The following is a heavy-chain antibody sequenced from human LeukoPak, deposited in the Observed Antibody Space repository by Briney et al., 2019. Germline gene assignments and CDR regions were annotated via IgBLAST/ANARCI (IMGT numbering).Heavy chain of an antibody. J-gene: IGHJ4*02. CDR2: IYYSGST. CDR3: ARDRHGRKHYDSSGYYYAY. D-gene: IGHD3-22*01. V-gene: IGHV4-61*01. Sequence: SETLSLTCTVSGGSVSSGSYYWSWIRQPPGKGLEWIGYIYYSGSTNYNPSLKSRVTISVDTSKNQFSLKLSSVTAADTAVYYCARDRHGRKHYDSSGYYYAYWGQGTLVTVSS. CDR1: GGSVSSGSYY.